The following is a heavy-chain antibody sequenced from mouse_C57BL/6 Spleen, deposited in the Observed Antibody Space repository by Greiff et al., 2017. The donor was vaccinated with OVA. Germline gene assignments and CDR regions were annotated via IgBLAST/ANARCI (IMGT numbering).Heavy chain of an antibody. J-gene: IGHJ3*01. CDR1: GYTFTSYW. D-gene: IGHD2-3*01. Sequence: VQLQQPGAELVKPGASVKMSCKASGYTFTSYWITWVKQRPGQGLEWIGDIYPGSGSTNYNEKFKSKATLTVDTSSSTAYMQLSSLTSEDSAVYYCARRGTYDGGFAYWGQGTLVTVSA. V-gene: IGHV1-55*01. CDR2: IYPGSGST. CDR3: ARRGTYDGGFAY.